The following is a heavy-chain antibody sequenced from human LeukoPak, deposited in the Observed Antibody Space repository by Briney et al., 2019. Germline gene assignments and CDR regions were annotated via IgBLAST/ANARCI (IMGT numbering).Heavy chain of an antibody. CDR1: GFTFSTYA. CDR2: ISSNRGST. CDR3: VTLGLASPSDY. V-gene: IGHV3-64D*09. D-gene: IGHD3/OR15-3a*01. Sequence: GGSLRLSCSASGFTFSTYATHWVRQAPGKGLEYVSAISSNRGSTYYADSVRGRFTISRDNSKKTLYLQMSSLRTEDTAVYYCVTLGLASPSDYWGQGTLVTVSS. J-gene: IGHJ4*02.